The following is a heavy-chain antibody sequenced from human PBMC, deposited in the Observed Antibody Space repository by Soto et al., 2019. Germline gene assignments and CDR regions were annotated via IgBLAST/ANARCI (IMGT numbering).Heavy chain of an antibody. Sequence: SETLSLTCTVSGGSISSGDYYWSWIRQPPGKGLEWIGYIYYSGSTYYNPSLKSRVTISVDTSKNQFSLKLSSVTAADTAVYYCARGQRLGLGELSTPFDYWGQGTLVTVSS. J-gene: IGHJ4*02. D-gene: IGHD3-16*02. CDR1: GGSISSGDYY. CDR3: ARGQRLGLGELSTPFDY. V-gene: IGHV4-30-4*01. CDR2: IYYSGST.